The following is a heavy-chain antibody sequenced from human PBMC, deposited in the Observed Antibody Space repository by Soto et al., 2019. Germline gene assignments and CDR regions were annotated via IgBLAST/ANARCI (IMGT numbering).Heavy chain of an antibody. J-gene: IGHJ4*02. CDR1: GYTLNTYY. CDR3: AREAQSQYYFDY. V-gene: IGHV1-46*02. D-gene: IGHD6-19*01. Sequence: ASVKVSCKPSGYTLNTYYLHWVRQAPGQGLEWMGIIHPSGGGSTYAQKFLGRVTMARDTSTSTVFMELSSLRSEDTAVYYCAREAQSQYYFDYWGQGTLVTVSS. CDR2: IHPSGGGS.